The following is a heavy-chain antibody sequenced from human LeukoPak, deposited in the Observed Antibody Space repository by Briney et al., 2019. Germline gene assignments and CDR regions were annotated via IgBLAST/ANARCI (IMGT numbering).Heavy chain of an antibody. Sequence: GASVKVSCKASGYTFTSCYVHWVRLAPGHGLEWMGLINPNDGGTSYAQKFQGRVTMTRDMSTSTVYMEVSSLRSEDTAVYYCARDLGSGWYYFDSWGQGTLVTVSS. D-gene: IGHD6-19*01. CDR2: INPNDGGT. V-gene: IGHV1-46*01. CDR3: ARDLGSGWYYFDS. J-gene: IGHJ4*02. CDR1: GYTFTSCY.